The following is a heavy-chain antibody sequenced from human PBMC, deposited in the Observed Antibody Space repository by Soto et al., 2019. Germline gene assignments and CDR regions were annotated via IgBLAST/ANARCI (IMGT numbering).Heavy chain of an antibody. CDR2: ISYDGSTK. D-gene: IGHD5-12*01. Sequence: QVQLVESGGGVVQPGRSLRLSCAASGFSFSTFAMHWVRQAPGKGLEWVAVISYDGSTKYYADSVKERFTISRDNSKNTLYLQMNRLRTEDTAVFFCARPNSGYAYYLDSWGQGTLVTVSS. CDR3: ARPNSGYAYYLDS. J-gene: IGHJ4*02. CDR1: GFSFSTFA. V-gene: IGHV3-30*04.